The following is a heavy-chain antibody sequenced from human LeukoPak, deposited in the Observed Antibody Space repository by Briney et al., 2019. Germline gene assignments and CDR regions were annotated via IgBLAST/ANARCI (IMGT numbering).Heavy chain of an antibody. J-gene: IGHJ6*02. D-gene: IGHD5-18*01. CDR3: ARGTDTAMASANGMDV. V-gene: IGHV4-59*01. Sequence: KPSETLSLTCTVSGVSISSYYWSWIRQPPGKGLEWIGYIYYSGSTNYNPSLKSRVTISVDTSKNQFSLRLSSVTAADTAVYYCARGTDTAMASANGMDVWGQGTTVTVSS. CDR1: GVSISSYY. CDR2: IYYSGST.